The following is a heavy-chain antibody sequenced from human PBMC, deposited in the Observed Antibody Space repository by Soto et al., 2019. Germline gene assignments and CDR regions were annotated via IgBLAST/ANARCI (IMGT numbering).Heavy chain of an antibody. CDR3: ARLAGYCSGKSCHGDYAMDV. CDR1: GGSISSKSYS. Sequence: SETLSLTCSVSGGSISSKSYSWGWIRQPPGKGLEWIGTFYYSENTYYNSSLKSRVTISVDTSKNQFSLKLSSVTAADTAVYYCARLAGYCSGKSCHGDYAMDVWGQGTTVT. V-gene: IGHV4-39*01. CDR2: FYYSENT. J-gene: IGHJ6*02. D-gene: IGHD2-15*01.